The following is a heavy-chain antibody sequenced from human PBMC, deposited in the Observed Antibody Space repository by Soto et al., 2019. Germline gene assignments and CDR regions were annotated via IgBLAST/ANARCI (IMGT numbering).Heavy chain of an antibody. Sequence: SETLPVTCIFSCRSITSYHWSWMRHFPGRGLEXFAYTSYTLKSPENPFLQRRVTISMETYKNQLSLKLTSMTAADTAVYYCARDMHAGFINYFDPWGQGTLVTVSS. CDR1: CRSITSYH. V-gene: IGHV4-59*01. J-gene: IGHJ5*02. D-gene: IGHD4-4*01. CDR3: ARDMHAGFINYFDP. CDR2: TSYTLKS.